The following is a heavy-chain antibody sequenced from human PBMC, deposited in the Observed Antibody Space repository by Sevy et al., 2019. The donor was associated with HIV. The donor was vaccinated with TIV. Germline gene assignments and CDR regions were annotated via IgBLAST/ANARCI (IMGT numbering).Heavy chain of an antibody. CDR3: ARDLGDTYYYDSSGYKGAYYFDY. CDR1: GYTFTGYY. D-gene: IGHD3-22*01. V-gene: IGHV1-2*06. CDR2: INPNSGGT. J-gene: IGHJ4*02. Sequence: VSVKVSCKASGYTFTGYYMHWVRQAPGQGLEWMGRINPNSGGTNYAQKFQGRVTMTRDTSISTAYMELSRLRSDDTAVYYCARDLGDTYYYDSSGYKGAYYFDYWGQGTLVTVSS.